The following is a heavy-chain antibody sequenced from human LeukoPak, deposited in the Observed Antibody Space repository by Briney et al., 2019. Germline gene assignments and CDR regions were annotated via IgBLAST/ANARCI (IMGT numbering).Heavy chain of an antibody. J-gene: IGHJ4*02. V-gene: IGHV3-30*04. Sequence: GESLRLSCAASGFTFSSYAMHWVRQAPGKGLEWVAVISYDGSNKYYADSVKGRFTISRDNSKNTLYLQMNSLRAEDTAVYYCARDPLGTRPGFDYWGQGTLVTVSS. CDR1: GFTFSSYA. CDR2: ISYDGSNK. D-gene: IGHD1-1*01. CDR3: ARDPLGTRPGFDY.